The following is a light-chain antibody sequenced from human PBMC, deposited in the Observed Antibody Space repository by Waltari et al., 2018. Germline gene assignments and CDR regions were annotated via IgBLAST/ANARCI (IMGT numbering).Light chain of an antibody. J-gene: IGLJ2*01. CDR2: ENN. CDR3: QSYDSNVVV. Sequence: NFILTQPHSVSESPEKTVTFSCTHNGGSIASNHVQWYQQRPGSSPTTVIYENNLRPSGVPDRFSGSIDTSSNSASLTISGLKTEDEADYYCQSYDSNVVVFGGGTK. CDR1: GGSIASNH. V-gene: IGLV6-57*01.